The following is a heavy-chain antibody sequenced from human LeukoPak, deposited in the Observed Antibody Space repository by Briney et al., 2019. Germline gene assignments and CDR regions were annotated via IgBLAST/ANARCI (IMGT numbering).Heavy chain of an antibody. Sequence: ASVKVSCKASGYTFTGYYMHWVRQAPGQGLEWMGWINPNSGGTNYAQKFQGRVTMTRDTSISTAYMELSRLRSDDTAVYYCARVATMIVVVTGHWFDTWGQGTLVTFSS. D-gene: IGHD3-22*01. J-gene: IGHJ5*02. CDR3: ARVATMIVVVTGHWFDT. CDR2: INPNSGGT. CDR1: GYTFTGYY. V-gene: IGHV1-2*02.